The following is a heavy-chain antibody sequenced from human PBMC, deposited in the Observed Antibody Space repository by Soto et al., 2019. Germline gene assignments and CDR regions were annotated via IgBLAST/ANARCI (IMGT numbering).Heavy chain of an antibody. CDR2: IYNGVST. Sequence: EVQLVESGGGLVQPGGSLRLSCAASESIVSSNYMSWVRQAPGKGLEWVSVIYNGVSTYYADSVKGRFTISRDNSKNMLYLQMNSLRAEDTAVYYCARDNAAVGIYGMDVWRQGTTVTVSS. CDR1: ESIVSSNY. D-gene: IGHD6-13*01. CDR3: ARDNAAVGIYGMDV. J-gene: IGHJ6*02. V-gene: IGHV3-66*01.